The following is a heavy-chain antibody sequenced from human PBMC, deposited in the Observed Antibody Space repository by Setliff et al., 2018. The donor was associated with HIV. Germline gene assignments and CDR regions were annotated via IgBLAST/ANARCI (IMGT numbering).Heavy chain of an antibody. J-gene: IGHJ6*02. CDR3: ARGRREDTPYYGMDV. Sequence: ASVKVSCKASGDTFNNCAVTWVRQAPGQGLEWMGIIDPSGGSTNYAQKFQGRLTMTSDTSTSTVYMELSSLRSEDTAVYYCARGRREDTPYYGMDVWGQGTTVTVSS. D-gene: IGHD2-15*01. CDR2: IDPSGGST. V-gene: IGHV1-46*02. CDR1: GDTFNNCA.